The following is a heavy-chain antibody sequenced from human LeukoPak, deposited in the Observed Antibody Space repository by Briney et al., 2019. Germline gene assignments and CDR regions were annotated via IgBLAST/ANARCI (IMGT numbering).Heavy chain of an antibody. V-gene: IGHV1-69*05. D-gene: IGHD3-10*01. CDR2: SIPIFGTA. CDR3: AVMVRGGHGNEY. Sequence: SVKVSCKASGGTFSSYAISWVRQAPGQGLEWMGGSIPIFGTANYAQKLQGRVTITTDESPSTAYMEVSILRSEATAVYYCAVMVRGGHGNEYWGQGTLVTVSS. J-gene: IGHJ4*02. CDR1: GGTFSSYA.